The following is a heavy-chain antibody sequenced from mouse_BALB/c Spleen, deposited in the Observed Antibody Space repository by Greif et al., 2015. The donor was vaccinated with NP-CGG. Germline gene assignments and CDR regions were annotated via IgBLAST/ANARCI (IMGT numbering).Heavy chain of an antibody. D-gene: IGHD2-4*01. CDR1: GYAFSSYW. J-gene: IGHJ4*01. CDR3: ARYDYDYYAMDY. CDR2: IYPGDGDT. Sequence: VQLVESGAELVRPGSSVKISCKASGYAFSSYWMNWAKQRPGQGLEWTGQIYPGDGDTNYNGKFKGKATLTADKSSSTAYMQLSSLTSEDSAVYFCARYDYDYYAMDYWGQGTSVTVSS. V-gene: IGHV1-80*01.